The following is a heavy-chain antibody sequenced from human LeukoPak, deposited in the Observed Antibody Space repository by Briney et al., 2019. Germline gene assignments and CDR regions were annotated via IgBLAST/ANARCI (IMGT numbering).Heavy chain of an antibody. V-gene: IGHV4-4*02. J-gene: IGHJ4*02. CDR3: AREGGPYRPLDY. D-gene: IGHD1-14*01. Sequence: SDTLSLICGVSGGSISSTNWWTWVRQPPGKGLEWIGEVHLNGRTNDNPSLRSRLTMSVDLSENHISLKLASVTAADTAVYYCAREGGPYRPLDYSGRGILVTVSS. CDR1: GGSISSTNW. CDR2: VHLNGRT.